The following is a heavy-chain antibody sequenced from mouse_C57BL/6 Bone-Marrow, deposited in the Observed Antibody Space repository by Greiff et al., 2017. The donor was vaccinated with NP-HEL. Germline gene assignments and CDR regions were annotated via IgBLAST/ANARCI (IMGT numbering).Heavy chain of an antibody. CDR2: ISGGGGNT. V-gene: IGHV5-9*01. CDR3: ARHEGLNWDWYFDV. D-gene: IGHD4-1*01. CDR1: GFTFSSYT. J-gene: IGHJ1*03. Sequence: EVQRVESGGGLVKPGGSLKLSCAASGFTFSSYTMSWVRQTPEKRLEWVATISGGGGNTYYPDSVKGRFTISRDNAKNTLYLQMSSLRSEDTALYYCARHEGLNWDWYFDVWGTGTTVTVSS.